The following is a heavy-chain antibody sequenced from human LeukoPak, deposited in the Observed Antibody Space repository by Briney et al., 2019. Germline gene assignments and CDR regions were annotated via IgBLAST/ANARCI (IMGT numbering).Heavy chain of an antibody. J-gene: IGHJ5*02. CDR2: INHSGST. CDR3: ARGGITGYYYWFDP. V-gene: IGHV4-34*01. CDR1: GGSFSGYY. Sequence: SETLSLTCAVYGGSFSGYYWSWIRQPPGKGLEWIGEINHSGSTNYNPSLKSRVTISVDTSKNQFSLKLSSVTAADTAVYYCARGGITGYYYWFDPWGQGTLVTVSS. D-gene: IGHD3-9*01.